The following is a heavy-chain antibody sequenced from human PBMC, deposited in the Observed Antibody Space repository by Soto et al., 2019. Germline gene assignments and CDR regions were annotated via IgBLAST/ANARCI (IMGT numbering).Heavy chain of an antibody. CDR3: AREGKGYCSGGSCESN. CDR1: GGTFSSYA. CDR2: IIPIFGTA. Sequence: QVQLVQSGAEVKKPGSSVKVSCKASGGTFSSYAISWVRQAPGQGLEWMGGIIPIFGTANYAQKFQGRVTITADESTSTADMELSSLRSEGTAVYYCAREGKGYCSGGSCESNWGRGTLVTVSS. V-gene: IGHV1-69*01. D-gene: IGHD2-15*01. J-gene: IGHJ4*02.